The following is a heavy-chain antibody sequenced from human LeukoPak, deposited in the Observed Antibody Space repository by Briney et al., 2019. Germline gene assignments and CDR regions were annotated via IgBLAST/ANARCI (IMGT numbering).Heavy chain of an antibody. CDR1: GFTFSGYA. D-gene: IGHD5-12*01. CDR2: IGGSDGNT. J-gene: IGHJ4*02. V-gene: IGHV3-23*01. CDR3: AKVQYSDYDMNFDS. Sequence: GGSLRLSCAASGFTFSGYAMSWVRQAPGMGLEWVSAIGGSDGNTYYADSVKGRFTISRDNSKNSLYLQINSLRADDTAVYYCAKVQYSDYDMNFDSWGQGTLVTVSS.